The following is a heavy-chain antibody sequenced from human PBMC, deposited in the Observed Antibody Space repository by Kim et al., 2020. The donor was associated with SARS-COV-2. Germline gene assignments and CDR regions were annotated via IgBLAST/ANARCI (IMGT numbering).Heavy chain of an antibody. D-gene: IGHD3-16*01. CDR2: INHSGST. CDR3: ARFGTRPGGGVDY. CDR1: GGSFSGYY. V-gene: IGHV4-34*01. J-gene: IGHJ4*02. Sequence: SETLSLTCAVYGGSFSGYYWSWIRQPPGKGLEWIGEINHSGSTNYNPSLKSRVTISVDTSKNQFSLKLSSVTAADTAVYYCARFGTRPGGGVDYWGQGTLVTVSS.